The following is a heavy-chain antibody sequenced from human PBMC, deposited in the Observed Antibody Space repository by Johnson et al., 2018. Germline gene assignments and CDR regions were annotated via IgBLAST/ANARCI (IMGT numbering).Heavy chain of an antibody. Sequence: QVQLQESGPGLVKPSETLSLTCTVSGGSISSYYWSWIRQPPGKGLEWIGYIYYSGSTHYNPSLKGPVTISVDTSQNQFSLKLSPVTAADTAVYYCARSKVVPAGYGMDVWGQGTTVTVSS. D-gene: IGHD2-2*01. CDR1: GGSISSYY. V-gene: IGHV4-59*01. CDR2: IYYSGST. CDR3: ARSKVVPAGYGMDV. J-gene: IGHJ6*02.